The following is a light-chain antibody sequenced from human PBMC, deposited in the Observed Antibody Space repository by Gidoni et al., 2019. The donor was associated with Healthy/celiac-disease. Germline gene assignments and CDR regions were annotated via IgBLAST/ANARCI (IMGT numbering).Light chain of an antibody. V-gene: IGKV3-20*01. Sequence: EIVLTQSPGTLSLSPGERTTLSCRDSQSVSSSYLAWYQQKPGQAPRLRIYGASSRATGIPDVTPTISRREPEDFAVYYCQQYGSSRITFGQGTRLEIK. CDR3: QQYGSSRIT. CDR1: QSVSSSY. CDR2: GAS. J-gene: IGKJ5*01.